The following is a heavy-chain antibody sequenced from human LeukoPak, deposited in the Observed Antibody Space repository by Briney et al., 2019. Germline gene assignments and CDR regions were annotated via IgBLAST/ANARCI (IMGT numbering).Heavy chain of an antibody. J-gene: IGHJ6*03. CDR1: GGSISRYY. V-gene: IGHV4-4*09. CDR3: ASSGGGITETTPDYYYMDV. CDR2: IYTSGST. Sequence: PSETLSLTCTVSGGSISRYYWIWIRQPPGKGLEWIGYIYTSGSTNYNPSLKSRVTISVDTSKNQFSLKLSSVTAADTAVYYCASSGGGITETTPDYYYMDVWGKGTTVTVSS. D-gene: IGHD1-7*01.